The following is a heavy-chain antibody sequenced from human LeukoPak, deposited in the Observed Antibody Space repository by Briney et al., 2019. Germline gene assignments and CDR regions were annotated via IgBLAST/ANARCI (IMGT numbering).Heavy chain of an antibody. Sequence: QPGRSLRLSCAASGFTFSSYEMNWVRQAPGKGLDWVSYISSSGNTIYYADSVKGRFTISRDNAKNSLYLQMNSLRAEDTAVCYCARESPPQYSYDSSSYLGPMDAFDIWGQGTMVTVSS. J-gene: IGHJ3*02. CDR3: ARESPPQYSYDSSSYLGPMDAFDI. CDR2: ISSSGNTI. V-gene: IGHV3-48*03. CDR1: GFTFSSYE. D-gene: IGHD3-22*01.